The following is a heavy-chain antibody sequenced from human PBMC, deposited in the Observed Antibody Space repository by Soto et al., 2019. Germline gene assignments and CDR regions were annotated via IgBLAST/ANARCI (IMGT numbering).Heavy chain of an antibody. CDR1: GFSLTTSGVG. CDR3: VHWKSNYLFSRNNYYNMDV. V-gene: IGHV2-5*02. Sequence: QITLKESGPTMMKPTQTLTLTCTFSGFSLTTSGVGVGWIRQPPGKALEWLALIYWDDDKRYSPSLKSRLTITKDTSKNQVVLTMTNVDPVDTATYYCVHWKSNYLFSRNNYYNMDVWGKGTTVTVSS. CDR2: IYWDDDK. J-gene: IGHJ6*03. D-gene: IGHD4-4*01.